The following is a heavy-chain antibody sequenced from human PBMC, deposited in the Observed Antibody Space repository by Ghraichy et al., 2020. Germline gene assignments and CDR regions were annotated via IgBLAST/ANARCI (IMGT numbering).Heavy chain of an antibody. CDR3: AREEHGSGSYWID. V-gene: IGHV4-4*07. J-gene: IGHJ4*02. CDR2: INTSGST. D-gene: IGHD3-10*01. Sequence: SETLSLTCTVSGGSISSYYWSWIRQPAGKGLEWIGRINTSGSTNYNPSHKSRVTMSVDTSKNQFSLKLSSVTAADTAVYYCAREEHGSGSYWIDWGQGTLVTVSS. CDR1: GGSISSYY.